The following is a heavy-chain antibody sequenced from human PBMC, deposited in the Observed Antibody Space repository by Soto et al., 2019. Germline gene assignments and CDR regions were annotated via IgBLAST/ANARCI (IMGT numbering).Heavy chain of an antibody. J-gene: IGHJ6*02. V-gene: IGHV4-34*01. CDR1: GGSFSGYY. CDR3: AREDYYGMDF. CDR2: VNHSGST. Sequence: SETLSLTCAVYGGSFSGYYWSWIRQPPGKGLEWIGEVNHSGSTNYNPSLKSRVTISVDTSKNQFSLKLSSVTAADTAVYYCAREDYYGMDFCGQGTTVTVYS.